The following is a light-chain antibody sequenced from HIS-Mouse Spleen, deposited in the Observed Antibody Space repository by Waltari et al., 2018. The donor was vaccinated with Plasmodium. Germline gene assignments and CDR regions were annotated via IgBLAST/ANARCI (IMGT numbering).Light chain of an antibody. CDR2: GAS. CDR1: QSVSSSY. CDR3: QQYGSSPWT. V-gene: IGKV3-20*01. Sequence: EIVLTQSPGTLSLSPGERATLSCRASQSVSSSYLAWDHQKPGQAPRLLTYGASSRATCIPDRFSGSGSGTDFTLTISRLEPEDFAVYYCQQYGSSPWTFGQGTKVEIK. J-gene: IGKJ1*01.